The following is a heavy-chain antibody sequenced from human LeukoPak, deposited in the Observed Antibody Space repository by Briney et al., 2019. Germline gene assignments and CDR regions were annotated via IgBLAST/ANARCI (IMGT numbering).Heavy chain of an antibody. CDR3: AREQQLVWGRGAFDI. D-gene: IGHD6-13*01. Sequence: GGSLRLSCAASGFTVSSYEMNWVRQAPGKGLEWVSVIYSGGSTYYADSVKGRFTISRHNSENTLYLQMNSLRAEDTAVYYCAREQQLVWGRGAFDIWGQGTMVTVSS. CDR1: GFTVSSYE. V-gene: IGHV3-53*04. J-gene: IGHJ3*02. CDR2: IYSGGST.